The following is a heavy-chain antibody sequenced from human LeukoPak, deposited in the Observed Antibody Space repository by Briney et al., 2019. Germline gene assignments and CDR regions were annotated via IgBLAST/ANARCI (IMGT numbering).Heavy chain of an antibody. CDR1: GFTFSSYS. J-gene: IGHJ4*02. CDR2: INWNGGSI. V-gene: IGHV3-20*04. Sequence: GGSLRLSCAASGFTFSSYSMNWVRQAPGKGLEWVSGINWNGGSIGSADSVKGRFTISRDNAKNSLYLQINSLRAEDTALYYCARADKDGYGFFGFDYWGQGTLVTVSS. D-gene: IGHD5-18*01. CDR3: ARADKDGYGFFGFDY.